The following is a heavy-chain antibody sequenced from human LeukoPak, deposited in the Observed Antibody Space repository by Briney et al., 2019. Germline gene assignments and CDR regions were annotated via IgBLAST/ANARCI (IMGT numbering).Heavy chain of an antibody. CDR3: AREAYGDPFDY. D-gene: IGHD4-17*01. V-gene: IGHV3-7*01. Sequence: GGSLRLSCAASGFTFSNFGMNWVRQTPGKGLEWVANIKQDGSDKYYVDSVKGRFTISRDNAKNSLYLQMNSLRAEDTAVYYCAREAYGDPFDYWGQGTLVTVSS. CDR2: IKQDGSDK. J-gene: IGHJ4*02. CDR1: GFTFSNFG.